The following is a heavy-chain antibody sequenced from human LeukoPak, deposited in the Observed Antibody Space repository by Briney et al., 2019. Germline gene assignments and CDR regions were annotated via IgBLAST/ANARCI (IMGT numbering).Heavy chain of an antibody. Sequence: PGGSLRLSCAASGFTFSSYGMHWVRQAPGKGLEWVAFIRYDGSNKYYADSVKGRFTISRDNSKNTLYLQMNSLRAEDTAVYYCARGYGGNSDYYYYYGMDVWGQGTTVTVSS. CDR3: ARGYGGNSDYYYYYGMDV. V-gene: IGHV3-30*02. J-gene: IGHJ6*02. D-gene: IGHD4-23*01. CDR1: GFTFSSYG. CDR2: IRYDGSNK.